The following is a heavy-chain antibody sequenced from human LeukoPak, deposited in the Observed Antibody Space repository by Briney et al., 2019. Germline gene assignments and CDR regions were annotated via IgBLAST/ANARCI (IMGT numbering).Heavy chain of an antibody. CDR1: GFTFSSYG. CDR2: IRYDGSNK. Sequence: GGSLRLSCAASGFTFSSYGMHWVRQAPGKGLEWVAFIRYDGSNKYYADSVKGRFSISRDNAKNSLYLQMNSLRAEDTAVYYCARGGMLRGAQLDYWGQGTLVTVSS. CDR3: ARGGMLRGAQLDY. V-gene: IGHV3-30*02. D-gene: IGHD3-10*01. J-gene: IGHJ4*02.